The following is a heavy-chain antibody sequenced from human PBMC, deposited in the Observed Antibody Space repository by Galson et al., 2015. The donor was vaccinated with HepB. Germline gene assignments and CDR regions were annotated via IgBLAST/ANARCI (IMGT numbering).Heavy chain of an antibody. D-gene: IGHD3-16*01. J-gene: IGHJ5*02. Sequence: QSGAEVKKPGESLKISCKGSGYSFSRDWIGWVRQMPGKGLEWRGIIYPGDSDTRYSPSFQGQVTISADTAISTAYLQWSSLKASDTAMYYCARWGGSDWFDPWGQGTLVTVSS. V-gene: IGHV5-51*01. CDR3: ARWGGSDWFDP. CDR1: GYSFSRDW. CDR2: IYPGDSDT.